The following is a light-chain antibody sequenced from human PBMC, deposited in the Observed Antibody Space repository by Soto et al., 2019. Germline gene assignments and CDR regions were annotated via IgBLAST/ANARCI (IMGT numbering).Light chain of an antibody. CDR1: QSVSSY. CDR2: DAS. CDR3: QQRSNWPIT. V-gene: IGKV3-11*01. Sequence: EIVLTQSPATLSLSPGERATLSCRASQSVSSYSAWYQQKPGQAPRLLIYDASNRATGIPARFSGSGSGTDFTLTISSLEPEDFAVYYCQQRSNWPITFGQGTRLDIK. J-gene: IGKJ5*01.